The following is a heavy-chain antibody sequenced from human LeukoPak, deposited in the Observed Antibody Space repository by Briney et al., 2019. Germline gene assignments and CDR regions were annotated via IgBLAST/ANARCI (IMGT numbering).Heavy chain of an antibody. CDR1: AYSLTSFG. V-gene: IGHV1-18*01. D-gene: IGHD1-26*01. CDR3: ARGTWETAARRHSFDI. J-gene: IGHJ4*02. CDR2: ISGYNCDT. Sequence: ASVKVSCKAFAYSLTSFGINWVRQAPGQGLEWMGWISGYNCDTKYAQKFQGRVTMTADTSTSTVYMELRSLRYDDTAVYYCARGTWETAARRHSFDIWGQGTLVTVSS.